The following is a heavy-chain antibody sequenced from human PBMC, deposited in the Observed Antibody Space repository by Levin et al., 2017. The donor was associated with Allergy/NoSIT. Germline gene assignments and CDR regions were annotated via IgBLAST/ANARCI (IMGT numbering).Heavy chain of an antibody. CDR1: GLTFSDAW. J-gene: IGHJ4*02. V-gene: IGHV3-15*01. CDR3: TTRGLTMIAE. D-gene: IGHD3-22*01. Sequence: GESLKISCVVSGLTFSDAWMTWVRQAPGKGLEWVGRIRSKTEGGTTDYATPVKGRFIISRDDANNTVSLQMNSLRTEDTALYYCTTRGLTMIAEWGQGTLVTVSS. CDR2: IRSKTEGGTT.